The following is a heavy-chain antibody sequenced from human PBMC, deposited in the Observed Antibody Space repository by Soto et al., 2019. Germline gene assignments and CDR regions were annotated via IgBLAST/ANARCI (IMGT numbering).Heavy chain of an antibody. D-gene: IGHD2-21*01. CDR2: ISSSGTGI. CDR3: ARAYSDAFDI. CDR1: GFTFRDYY. Sequence: LRLSCAASGFTFRDYYMTWIRQAPGKGLEWVSYISSSGTGIYYADSVKGRFTISRDNAKNSLYLQMSSLRAEDTAVYYCARAYSDAFDIWGQGTMVTVSS. J-gene: IGHJ3*02. V-gene: IGHV3-11*01.